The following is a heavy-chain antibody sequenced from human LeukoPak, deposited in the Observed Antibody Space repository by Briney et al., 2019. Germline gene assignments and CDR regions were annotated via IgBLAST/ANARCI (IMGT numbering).Heavy chain of an antibody. Sequence: KPSETLSLTCTVSGGSISSYYWSWIRQPAGKGLEWIGRIYTSGSTNYNPSLKSRVTMSVDTSKNQFSLKLGSVTAADTAVYYCARAGSGRDCSSTSCYAYYYYYGMDVWGQGTTVTVSS. D-gene: IGHD2-2*01. V-gene: IGHV4-4*07. CDR3: ARAGSGRDCSSTSCYAYYYYYGMDV. CDR2: IYTSGST. CDR1: GGSISSYY. J-gene: IGHJ6*02.